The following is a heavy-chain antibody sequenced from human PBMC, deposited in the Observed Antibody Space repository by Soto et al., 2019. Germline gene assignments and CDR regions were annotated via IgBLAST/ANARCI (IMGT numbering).Heavy chain of an antibody. CDR3: ARRNYFYALDV. V-gene: IGHV4-34*01. CDR1: GGSFSGYY. Sequence: SETLSLTCAVSGGSFSGYYWGWVRQPPGKGLEWVGEINYSGSTNYNPSLKRRVTTSVDTSKNQVSLKVTSVTAADTAMYYCARRNYFYALDVWGQGTTVTVSS. J-gene: IGHJ6*02. CDR2: INYSGST.